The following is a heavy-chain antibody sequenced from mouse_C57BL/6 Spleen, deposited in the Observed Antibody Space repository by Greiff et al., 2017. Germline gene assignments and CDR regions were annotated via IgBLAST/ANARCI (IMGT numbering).Heavy chain of an antibody. Sequence: VQLQQSGAELVKPGASVKLSCTASGFNIKDYYMHWVKQRTEQGLEWIGRIDPEDGETKYAPKFQGKATITADTSSNTAYLQLSSLTSEDTAVYYCAKGIITTVVAPGFAYWGQGTLVTVSA. CDR2: IDPEDGET. V-gene: IGHV14-2*01. D-gene: IGHD1-1*01. J-gene: IGHJ3*01. CDR3: AKGIITTVVAPGFAY. CDR1: GFNIKDYY.